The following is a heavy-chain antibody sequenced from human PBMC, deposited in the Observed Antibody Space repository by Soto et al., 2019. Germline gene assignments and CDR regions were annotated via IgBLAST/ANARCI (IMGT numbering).Heavy chain of an antibody. CDR2: ISSSSSYI. D-gene: IGHD4-4*01. Sequence: EVQLVESGGGLVKPGGSLRLSCAASGFTFSSYSMNWVRQAPGKGLEWVSSISSSSSYIYYADSVKGRFTISRDNAKNSLYLQMNSLRAEDTAVYYCARGLSLDDYSNYVLGDDGYWGQGTLVTVSS. CDR1: GFTFSSYS. V-gene: IGHV3-21*01. CDR3: ARGLSLDDYSNYVLGDDGY. J-gene: IGHJ4*02.